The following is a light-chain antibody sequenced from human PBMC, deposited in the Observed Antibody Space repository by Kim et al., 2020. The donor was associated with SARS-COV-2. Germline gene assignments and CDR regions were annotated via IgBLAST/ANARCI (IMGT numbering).Light chain of an antibody. CDR1: QNINNW. V-gene: IGKV1-5*03. J-gene: IGKJ2*03. CDR3: QQFHTYPLS. CDR2: KGS. Sequence: ASVGDRGPLPCRASQNINNWLGWFPQKPGEAPKPLIYKGSTLEGWVPSRFSGGGSGTEFTLTLISLQPEDFGSYYCQQFHTYPLSFGQGTKLEI.